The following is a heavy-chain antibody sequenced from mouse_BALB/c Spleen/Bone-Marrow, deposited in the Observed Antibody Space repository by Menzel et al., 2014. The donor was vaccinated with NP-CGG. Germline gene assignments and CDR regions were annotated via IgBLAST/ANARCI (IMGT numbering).Heavy chain of an antibody. V-gene: IGHV1S130*01. CDR2: IHPNSGNT. CDR1: GYTFTSSW. J-gene: IGHJ1*01. CDR3: ARSTTATYFDV. Sequence: VQLQQSGSVLVRPGASVKLSCKASGYTFTSSWMHWAKQRPRQGLEWIGEIHPNSGNTNYNEKFKGKATLTVDTSSSTAYVDLSSLTSEDSAVYYCARSTTATYFDVWGAGTAVTVSS. D-gene: IGHD1-2*01.